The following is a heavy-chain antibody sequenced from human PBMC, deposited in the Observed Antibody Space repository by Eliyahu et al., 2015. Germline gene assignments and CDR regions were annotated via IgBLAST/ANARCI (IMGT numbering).Heavy chain of an antibody. V-gene: IGHV3-23*01. D-gene: IGHD6-6*01. CDR1: GFTFSSHT. CDR2: ITGSGGST. Sequence: EVQLLESGGGLVQPGGSLXLSCAASGFTFSSHTMXWVRQAPGKGLEWVSGITGSGGSTYYADSVKGRFTISRDNSKNTLYLQMNSLRADDTAVYCCARRLENQLVPGFDYWGQGTLVTVSS. CDR3: ARRLENQLVPGFDY. J-gene: IGHJ4*02.